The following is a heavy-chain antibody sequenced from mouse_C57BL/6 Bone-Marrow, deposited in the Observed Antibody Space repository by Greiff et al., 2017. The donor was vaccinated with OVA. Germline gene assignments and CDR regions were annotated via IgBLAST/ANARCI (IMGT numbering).Heavy chain of an antibody. V-gene: IGHV1-4*01. J-gene: IGHJ4*01. CDR3: ARNGSGFYAMDY. CDR2: INPSSGYT. D-gene: IGHD1-1*01. CDR1: GYTFTSYT. Sequence: VQLQQSGAELARPGASVKMSCKASGYTFTSYTMHWVKQRPGQGLEWIGYINPSSGYTKYNQKFKDKATLTEDKSSSTAYMQLSSLTSEDSAVYYWARNGSGFYAMDYWGQGTSVTVSS.